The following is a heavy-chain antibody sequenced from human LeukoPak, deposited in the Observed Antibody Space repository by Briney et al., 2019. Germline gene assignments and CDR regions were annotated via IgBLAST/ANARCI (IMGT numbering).Heavy chain of an antibody. J-gene: IGHJ5*02. V-gene: IGHV4-39*01. CDR1: GASLTRVGLY. CDR3: ARHSGSGSLSRPFDP. D-gene: IGHD3-10*01. CDR2: VYYTGST. Sequence: SETLSLTRSLSGASLTRVGLYYGWPRQPRGGGPEGIASVYYTGSTYYNPSLKSRVTISIDTSKNQFSLRLTSVTATDTAIYHCARHSGSGSLSRPFDPWGQGTLVTVSS.